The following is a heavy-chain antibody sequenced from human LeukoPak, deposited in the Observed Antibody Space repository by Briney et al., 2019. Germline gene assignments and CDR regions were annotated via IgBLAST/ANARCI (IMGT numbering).Heavy chain of an antibody. CDR3: AGARLRVNWFDP. CDR2: INPNSGGT. V-gene: IGHV1-2*06. CDR1: GYTFTGYY. Sequence: ASVKVSCKASGYTFTGYYIHWVRQAPGQGLEWMGRINPNSGGTNYAQKFQGRVTMTRDTSISTAYMELSSLRSDDTAVYYCAGARLRVNWFDPWGQGTLVTVSS. D-gene: IGHD5/OR15-5a*01. J-gene: IGHJ5*02.